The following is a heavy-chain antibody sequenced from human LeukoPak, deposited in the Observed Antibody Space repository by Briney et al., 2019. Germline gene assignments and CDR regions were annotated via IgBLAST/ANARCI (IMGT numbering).Heavy chain of an antibody. CDR2: IYYSGST. CDR1: DYSISSNYW. D-gene: IGHD3-10*01. Sequence: PSETLSLTCAVSDYSISSNYWWCWIRQPPGKGLEWIGYIYYSGSTYYNPSLGSRVTMSVDPSKNQFSLKVSSVTAVDTAVYYCARKPNSEYYFDYWGQGTLVTVSS. CDR3: ARKPNSEYYFDY. V-gene: IGHV4-28*01. J-gene: IGHJ4*02.